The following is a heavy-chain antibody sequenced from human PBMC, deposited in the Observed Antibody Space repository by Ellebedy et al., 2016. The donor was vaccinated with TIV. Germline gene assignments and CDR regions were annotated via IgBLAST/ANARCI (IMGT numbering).Heavy chain of an antibody. CDR1: GFTFSSYW. D-gene: IGHD4-11*01. CDR2: IKQDGSEK. Sequence: GGSLRLXXAASGFTFSSYWMSWVRQAPGKGLEWVANIKQDGSEKYYVDSVKGRFTISRDNAKNSLYLQMNSLRAEDTAVYYCARVVTTAYYYYYYMDVWGKGTTVTVSS. J-gene: IGHJ6*03. V-gene: IGHV3-7*01. CDR3: ARVVTTAYYYYYYMDV.